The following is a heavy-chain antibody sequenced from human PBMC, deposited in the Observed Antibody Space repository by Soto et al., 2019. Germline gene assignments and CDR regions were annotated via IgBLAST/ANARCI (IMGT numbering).Heavy chain of an antibody. CDR2: IYYSGST. D-gene: IGHD6-13*01. Sequence: SETLSLTCTVSGGSISSGDYYWSWIRQPPGKGLEWIGYIYYSGSTYYNPSLKSRVTISVDTSKNQFSLKLSSVTAADTAVYYCARELDSSSWPGTLYNWFDPWGQGTLVTVSS. CDR3: ARELDSSSWPGTLYNWFDP. V-gene: IGHV4-30-4*01. CDR1: GGSISSGDYY. J-gene: IGHJ5*02.